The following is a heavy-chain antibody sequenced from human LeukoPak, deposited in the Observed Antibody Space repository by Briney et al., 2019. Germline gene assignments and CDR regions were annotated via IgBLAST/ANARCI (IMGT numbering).Heavy chain of an antibody. V-gene: IGHV4-39*01. D-gene: IGHD5-18*01. J-gene: IGHJ4*02. CDR3: ARHGIKGGTAMARPFDY. Sequence: PSETLSLTCTVSGGSISSSSYYWGWIRQPPGKGLEWIGSIYYSGSTYYNPSLKSRVTISVDTSKNQFSLKLSSVTAADTAVYYCARHGIKGGTAMARPFDYWGQGTLVTVSS. CDR2: IYYSGST. CDR1: GGSISSSSYY.